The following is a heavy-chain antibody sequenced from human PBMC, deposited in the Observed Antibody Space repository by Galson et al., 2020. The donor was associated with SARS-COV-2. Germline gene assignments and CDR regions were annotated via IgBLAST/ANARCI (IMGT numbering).Heavy chain of an antibody. CDR1: GFTFNNCA. CDR2: ITGGGGIA. J-gene: IGHJ4*02. V-gene: IGHV3-23*01. CDR3: AKDQGNDFGDQLDY. D-gene: IGHD4-17*01. Sequence: GGSLRLSCAASGFTFNNCAMTWVRQAPGKGLEWVSAITGGGGIAYYADSVRGRFTISRDNSKNTLYQQMNSLRAEDTAVYYCAKDQGNDFGDQLDYWGQGTLLTVSS.